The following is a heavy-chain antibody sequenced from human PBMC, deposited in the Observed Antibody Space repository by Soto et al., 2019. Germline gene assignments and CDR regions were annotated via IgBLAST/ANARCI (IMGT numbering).Heavy chain of an antibody. V-gene: IGHV3-33*01. CDR3: ARDPQWELQYYYYYGMDV. CDR1: GFTFSSYG. D-gene: IGHD1-26*01. Sequence: GGSLRLSCAASGFTFSSYGMHWVRQAPGKGLEWVAVIWYDGSNKYYADSVKGRFTISRDNSKNTLYLQMNSLRAEDTAVYYCARDPQWELQYYYYYGMDVWGQGTTVTVSS. J-gene: IGHJ6*02. CDR2: IWYDGSNK.